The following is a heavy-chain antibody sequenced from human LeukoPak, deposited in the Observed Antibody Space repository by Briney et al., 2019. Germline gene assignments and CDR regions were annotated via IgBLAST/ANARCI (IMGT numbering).Heavy chain of an antibody. Sequence: SETLSLTCTVSGGSISSSSYYWGWIRQPPGKGLEWIGSIYYSGSTNYNPSLKSRVTISVDTSKNQFSLKLSSVTAADTAVYYCARTRRGYSYRPGYYYMDVWGKGTTVTVSS. CDR1: GGSISSSSYY. D-gene: IGHD5-18*01. V-gene: IGHV4-39*07. CDR3: ARTRRGYSYRPGYYYMDV. J-gene: IGHJ6*03. CDR2: IYYSGST.